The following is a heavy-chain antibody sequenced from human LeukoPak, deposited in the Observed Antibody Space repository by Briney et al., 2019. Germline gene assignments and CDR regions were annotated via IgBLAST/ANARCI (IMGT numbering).Heavy chain of an antibody. CDR2: IIPIFGTA. J-gene: IGHJ5*02. CDR3: ARSHYDFWSANWSDP. V-gene: IGHV1-69*05. D-gene: IGHD3-3*01. Sequence: GASVKVSCKASGGTFSSYAISWVRQAPGQGLEWMGGIIPIFGTANYAQKFQGRVTITTDESTSTAYMELSSLRSEDTAVYYCARSHYDFWSANWSDPWGQGTLVTVSS. CDR1: GGTFSSYA.